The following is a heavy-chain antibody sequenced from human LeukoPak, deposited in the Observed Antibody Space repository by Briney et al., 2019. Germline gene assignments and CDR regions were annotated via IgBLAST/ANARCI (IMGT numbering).Heavy chain of an antibody. J-gene: IGHJ4*02. V-gene: IGHV1-2*02. CDR3: ARSVWIQLWCPFDY. CDR1: GYTFTGYY. D-gene: IGHD5-18*01. CDR2: INPNSGGT. Sequence: ASVKVSCKASGYTFTGYYMHWVRQAPGQGLEWMGWINPNSGGTNYAQKFQGRVIMTRDTSISTAYMELSRLRSDDTAVYYCARSVWIQLWCPFDYWGQGTLVTVSS.